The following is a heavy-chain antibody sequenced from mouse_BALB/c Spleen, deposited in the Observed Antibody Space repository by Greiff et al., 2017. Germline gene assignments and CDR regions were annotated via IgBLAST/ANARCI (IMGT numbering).Heavy chain of an antibody. CDR3: TRSSREVPFFAY. D-gene: IGHD2-14*01. J-gene: IGHJ3*01. CDR2: IYPGNSDT. V-gene: IGHV1-5*01. Sequence: EVQVVESGTVLARPGASVKMSCKASGYTFTSYWMHWVKQRPGQGLEWIGAIYPGNSDTSYNQKFKGKAKLTAVTSTSTAYMELSSLTNEDSAVYYCTRSSREVPFFAYWGQGTLVTVSA. CDR1: GYTFTSYW.